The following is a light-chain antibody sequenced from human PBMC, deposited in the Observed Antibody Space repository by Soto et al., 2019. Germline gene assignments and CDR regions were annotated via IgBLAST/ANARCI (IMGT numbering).Light chain of an antibody. CDR1: TSNIGAGYD. CDR3: QSYDSSLSAAV. Sequence: QSVLTQPPSVSGAPGQKVIISCTGSTSNIGAGYDVHWYQQLPGTAPKLLIYSNSNRPSGVPDRLSGPKSGTSASLAITGLQVEDEADYYCQSYDSSLSAAVFGGGTKVTVL. CDR2: SNS. J-gene: IGLJ3*02. V-gene: IGLV1-40*01.